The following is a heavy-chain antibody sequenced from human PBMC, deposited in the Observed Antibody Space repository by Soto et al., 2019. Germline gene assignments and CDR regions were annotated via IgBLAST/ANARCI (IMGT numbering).Heavy chain of an antibody. CDR1: GYTLTELS. Sequence: GASVKVSCKVSGYTLTELSMHWVRQAPGKGLEWMGGFDPEDGETIYAQKFQGRVTMTEDTSTDTAYMELSSLRSEDTAVYYCATSRILTGYYHYYYYYMDVWGKGTTVTVSS. V-gene: IGHV1-24*01. D-gene: IGHD3-9*01. CDR2: FDPEDGET. CDR3: ATSRILTGYYHYYYYYMDV. J-gene: IGHJ6*03.